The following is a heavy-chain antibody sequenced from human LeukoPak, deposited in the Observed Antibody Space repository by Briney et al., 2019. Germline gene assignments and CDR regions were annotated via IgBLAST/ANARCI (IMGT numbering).Heavy chain of an antibody. CDR3: ARGSGSHYYFDY. CDR2: VWFDGTNK. D-gene: IGHD1-26*01. CDR1: GFTFTNYG. V-gene: IGHV3-33*01. J-gene: IGHJ4*02. Sequence: GGSLRLSCAASGFTFTNYGMHWVRQAPGKGLEWVAVVWFDGTNKYYADSVKGRFTISRDNSKNTVYLQMNSLRADDTAVYYCARGSGSHYYFDYWGQGTLVTVSS.